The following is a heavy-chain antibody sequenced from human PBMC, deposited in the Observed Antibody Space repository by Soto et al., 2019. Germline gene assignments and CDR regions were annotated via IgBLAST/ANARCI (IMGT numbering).Heavy chain of an antibody. CDR2: ISGSGFKK. D-gene: IGHD1-26*01. CDR1: GFIFENFG. J-gene: IGHJ5*02. V-gene: IGHV3-23*01. CDR3: AKNQGVELVPLATVDWFDP. Sequence: SLRLSCAASGFIFENFGMSWVRQAPGKGLEWISSISGSGFKKYYADSVKGRFTISRDNSKSTVYLALNNLSAEDTAVYHCAKNQGVELVPLATVDWFDPWGQGSVVTVSS.